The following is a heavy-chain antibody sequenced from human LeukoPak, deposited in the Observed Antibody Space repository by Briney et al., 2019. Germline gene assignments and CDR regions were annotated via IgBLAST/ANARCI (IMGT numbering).Heavy chain of an antibody. CDR3: ARSLDYDSSGYSL. CDR2: INHSGST. Sequence: PSETLSLTCAVYGGSFSGYYWSWIRQPPGKGLEWIGEINHSGSTNYNPSLKSRVTISVDTSKNQFSLKLSSVTAADTAVYYCARSLDYDSSGYSLWGQGTLVTVSS. D-gene: IGHD3-22*01. J-gene: IGHJ4*02. CDR1: GGSFSGYY. V-gene: IGHV4-34*01.